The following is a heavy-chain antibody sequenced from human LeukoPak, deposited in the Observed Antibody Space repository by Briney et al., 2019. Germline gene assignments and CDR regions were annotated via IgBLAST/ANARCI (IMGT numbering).Heavy chain of an antibody. V-gene: IGHV6-1*01. D-gene: IGHD7-27*01. CDR1: GDSVSINSAA. CDR2: TYYRSKWYS. Sequence: SQTLSLTYAISGDSVSINSAAWDWIRQSPSRGLEWLGSTYYRSKWYSDYAVSVKSRITINPDTSKNQFSLQLNSVTPEDTAVYYCARDKLGILDYYYYGMDVWGQGTTVTVSS. J-gene: IGHJ6*02. CDR3: ARDKLGILDYYYYGMDV.